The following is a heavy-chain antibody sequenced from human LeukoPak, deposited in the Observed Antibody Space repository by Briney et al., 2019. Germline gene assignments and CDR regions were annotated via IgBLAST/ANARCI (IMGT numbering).Heavy chain of an antibody. CDR2: ISGSGGST. V-gene: IGHV3-23*01. CDR3: AKMTTVVTGYFDY. J-gene: IGHJ4*02. CDR1: GFTFSSYG. Sequence: PGGSLRLSCAASGFTFSSYGMSWVRQAPGKGLEWVSAISGSGGSTYYADSVKGRFTISRDNSKNTLYPQMNSLRAEDTAVYYCAKMTTVVTGYFDYWGQGTLVTVSS. D-gene: IGHD4-23*01.